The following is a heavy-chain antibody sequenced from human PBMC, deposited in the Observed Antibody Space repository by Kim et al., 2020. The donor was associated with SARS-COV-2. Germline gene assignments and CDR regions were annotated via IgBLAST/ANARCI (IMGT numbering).Heavy chain of an antibody. Sequence: SVKVSCKASGGTFSSYAISWVRQAPGQGLEWMGGIIPIFGTANYAQKFQGRVTITADKSTSTAYMELSSLRSEDTAVYYCARGEDDLVVVTAEGVGMDVWGQGTTVTVSS. CDR1: GGTFSSYA. D-gene: IGHD2-21*02. J-gene: IGHJ6*02. V-gene: IGHV1-69*06. CDR2: IIPIFGTA. CDR3: ARGEDDLVVVTAEGVGMDV.